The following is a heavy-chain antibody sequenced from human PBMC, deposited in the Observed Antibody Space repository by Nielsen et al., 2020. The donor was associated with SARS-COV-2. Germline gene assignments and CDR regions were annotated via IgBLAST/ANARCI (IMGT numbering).Heavy chain of an antibody. CDR1: GYTFSHYV. J-gene: IGHJ4*02. Sequence: ASVKVSCKASGYTFSHYVINWVRQAPGQGLEWIGIINLSAGSTDSAQKFKGRVTMTRDTSASTVYLALTSLKSEDTAVYYCATPITVDYFDYWGQGTLVTVSS. CDR2: INLSAGST. V-gene: IGHV1-46*01. CDR3: ATPITVDYFDY.